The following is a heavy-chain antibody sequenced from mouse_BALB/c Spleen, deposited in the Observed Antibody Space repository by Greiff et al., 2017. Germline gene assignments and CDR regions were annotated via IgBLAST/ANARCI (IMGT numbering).Heavy chain of an antibody. J-gene: IGHJ4*01. CDR1: GFSLTSYG. CDR2: IWAGGST. Sequence: VNVVESGPGLVAPSQSLSITCTVSGFSLTSYGVHWVRQPPGKGLEWLGVIWAGGSTNYNSALMSRLSISKDNSKSQVFLKMNSLQTDDTAMYYCARDPYYYGSTYAMDYWGQGTSVTVSS. CDR3: ARDPYYYGSTYAMDY. D-gene: IGHD1-1*01. V-gene: IGHV2-9*02.